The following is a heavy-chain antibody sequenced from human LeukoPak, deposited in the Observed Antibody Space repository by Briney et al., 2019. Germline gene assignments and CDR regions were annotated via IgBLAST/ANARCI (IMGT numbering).Heavy chain of an antibody. CDR1: GGSISSYY. CDR2: IYYSGST. D-gene: IGHD1-26*01. J-gene: IGHJ4*02. V-gene: IGHV4-59*08. Sequence: SETLSLTCTVSGGSISSYYWSWIRQPPGKGLEWIGYIYYSGSTNYNPSLKSRVTISVDTPKNQFSLQLSSVPAADTAVYYCASIVGATFLDFWGQGTLVTVSS. CDR3: ASIVGATFLDF.